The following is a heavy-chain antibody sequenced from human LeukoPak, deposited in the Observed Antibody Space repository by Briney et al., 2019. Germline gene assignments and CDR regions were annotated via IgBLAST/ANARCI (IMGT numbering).Heavy chain of an antibody. CDR3: AREYFIRIFGVAQRYFDL. J-gene: IGHJ2*01. CDR1: GFTFSSYW. D-gene: IGHD3-3*01. V-gene: IGHV3-7*01. Sequence: PGGPLRLSCTASGFTFSSYWMSWVRQAPGKGLEWVANIKQDGSEKYYVDSVKGRFTISRDNAKNSVYLQMNSLRAEDTAVYYCAREYFIRIFGVAQRYFDLWGRGTQVTVSS. CDR2: IKQDGSEK.